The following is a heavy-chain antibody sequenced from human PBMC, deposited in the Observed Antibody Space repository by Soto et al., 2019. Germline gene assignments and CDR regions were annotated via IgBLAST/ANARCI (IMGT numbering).Heavy chain of an antibody. J-gene: IGHJ4*02. CDR2: IYYSGST. CDR3: ARAGAATLADY. V-gene: IGHV4-59*01. D-gene: IGHD2-15*01. CDR1: GGSISNYY. Sequence: PSETLSLTCTVSGGSISNYYWSWIRQPPGKGLEWIGYIYYSGSTNYNPSLKSRVTISVDTSKNQFSLKLSSVTAADTAVYYCARAGAATLADYWGLVTLVTVSS.